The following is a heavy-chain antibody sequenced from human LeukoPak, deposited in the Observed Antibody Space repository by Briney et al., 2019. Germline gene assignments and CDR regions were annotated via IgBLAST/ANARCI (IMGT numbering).Heavy chain of an antibody. CDR2: IYYSGST. V-gene: IGHV4-61*01. J-gene: IGHJ6*02. D-gene: IGHD3-10*01. Sequence: SETLSLTCTVSGGSVSSGNYYWSWIRQPPGKGLDWIGYIYYSGSTNYNPSLKSRVTISVDTSKNQFSLKLSSVTAADTAVYYCARVPTTMVRGVTKTYYYYGMDVWGQGTTVTVSS. CDR1: GGSVSSGNYY. CDR3: ARVPTTMVRGVTKTYYYYGMDV.